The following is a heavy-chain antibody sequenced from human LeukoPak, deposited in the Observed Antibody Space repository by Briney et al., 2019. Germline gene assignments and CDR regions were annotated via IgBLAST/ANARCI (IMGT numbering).Heavy chain of an antibody. J-gene: IGHJ3*01. CDR3: ARPAYTAAYDL. V-gene: IGHV3-7*01. Sequence: GGSLRLTCAASGFIFSTYWMMWARQAPGKGLEWVANMKGDGSEIHYVHSVKGRFTISRDNAKNSLYLQMNSLRPEDTAVYYCARPAYTAAYDLWGQGTVVTVSS. D-gene: IGHD3-16*01. CDR1: GFIFSTYW. CDR2: MKGDGSEI.